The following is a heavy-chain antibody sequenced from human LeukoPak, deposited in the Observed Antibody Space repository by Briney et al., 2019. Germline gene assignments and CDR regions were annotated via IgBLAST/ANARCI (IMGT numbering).Heavy chain of an antibody. CDR1: GYTFTRYY. J-gene: IGHJ6*03. CDR2: IIPIFGTA. V-gene: IGHV1-69*13. Sequence: EASVKVSCKASGYTFTRYYMYWVRQAPGQGLEWMGGIIPIFGTANYAQKFQGRVTITADESTSTAYMELSSLRSEDTAVYYCARAPLPPPYYMDVWGKGTTVTISS. CDR3: ARAPLPPPYYMDV.